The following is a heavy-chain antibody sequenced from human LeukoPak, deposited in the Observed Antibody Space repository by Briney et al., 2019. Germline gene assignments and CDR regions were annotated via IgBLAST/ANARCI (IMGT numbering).Heavy chain of an antibody. D-gene: IGHD3-22*01. CDR3: AKGRGDSSGYQYFQH. J-gene: IGHJ1*01. Sequence: GGSLRLSCAASGFTFDDYAMHWVRQAPGKGLEWVSGISWNSGSIGYADSVKGRFTISRDNAKNSLYLQMNSLRAEDTALYYCAKGRGDSSGYQYFQHWGQGTLVTVSS. CDR2: ISWNSGSI. V-gene: IGHV3-9*01. CDR1: GFTFDDYA.